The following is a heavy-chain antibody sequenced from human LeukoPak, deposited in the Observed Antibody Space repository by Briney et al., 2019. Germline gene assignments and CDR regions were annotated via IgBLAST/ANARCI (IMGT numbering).Heavy chain of an antibody. J-gene: IGHJ6*02. CDR1: EFLFSNYW. V-gene: IGHV3-74*01. Sequence: GGSPRLSCAASEFLFSNYWMHWVRQVPGEGLVWVSRIDSDGSPTAYADSVEGRFTISRDNAKNTLYLQMNSLRAEDTAVYYCARESQQYWSVGALDVWGQGTTVTVSS. CDR3: ARESQQYWSVGALDV. CDR2: IDSDGSPT. D-gene: IGHD2/OR15-2a*01.